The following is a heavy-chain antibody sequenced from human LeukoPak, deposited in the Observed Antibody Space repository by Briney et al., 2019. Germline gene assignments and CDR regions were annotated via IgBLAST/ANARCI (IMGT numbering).Heavy chain of an antibody. CDR2: FDPEDGET. CDR3: ATDKPSGGIWSGYYFVRRAFDI. J-gene: IGHJ3*02. D-gene: IGHD3-3*01. Sequence: ASVKVSCEVSGYTLTELSMHWVRQAPGKGLEWMGGFDPEDGETIYAQKLQGRVTMTEDTSTDTAYMELSSLRSEDTAVYYCATDKPSGGIWSGYYFVRRAFDIWGQGTMVTVSS. CDR1: GYTLTELS. V-gene: IGHV1-24*01.